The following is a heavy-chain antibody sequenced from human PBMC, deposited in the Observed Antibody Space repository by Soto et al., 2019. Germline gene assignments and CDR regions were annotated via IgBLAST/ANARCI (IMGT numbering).Heavy chain of an antibody. CDR3: VRYCRTTLCNGVATRTFDY. CDR2: ISTSGSTV. J-gene: IGHJ4*02. Sequence: GGSLRLSCAASRFTFSAYEMHWFRQAPGKGLEWVSYISTSGSTVYYADSVKGRFTVSRDNTRNSLYLQMDSLRDEDTALYYCVRYCRTTLCNGVATRTFDYWGQGTLVTVSS. CDR1: RFTFSAYE. D-gene: IGHD5-12*01. V-gene: IGHV3-48*03.